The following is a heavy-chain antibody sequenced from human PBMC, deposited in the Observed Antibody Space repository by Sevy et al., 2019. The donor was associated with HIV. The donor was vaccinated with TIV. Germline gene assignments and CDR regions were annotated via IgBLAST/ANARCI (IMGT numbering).Heavy chain of an antibody. Sequence: GGSLRLSCSASGFTFSNYAMHWVRQAPGKGLEWVGFISYDGSNKYYADSVKGRLTISRDNGNNTLYLQMNSLGAEDTAVYYCAKDYRVLLITTIDYWGQGTLVTVSS. D-gene: IGHD3-22*01. J-gene: IGHJ4*02. CDR1: GFTFSNYA. CDR2: ISYDGSNK. V-gene: IGHV3-30*18. CDR3: AKDYRVLLITTIDY.